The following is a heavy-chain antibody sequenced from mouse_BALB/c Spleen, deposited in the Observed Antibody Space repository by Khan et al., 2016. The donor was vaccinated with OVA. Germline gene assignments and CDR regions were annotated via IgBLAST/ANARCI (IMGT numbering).Heavy chain of an antibody. CDR1: GYTFTSYY. J-gene: IGHJ3*01. CDR3: SKTGYGAFAY. V-gene: IGHV1S81*02. Sequence: VQLQESGAELVKPGASVRLSCKASGYTFTSYYLYWVKQRPGHGLEWIGDINPSNGGTNFNENFKTKATLTVDKSSSTAYMQLSSLTSEDSAVYYGSKTGYGAFAYWGQGNLVTGSA. D-gene: IGHD1-1*02. CDR2: INPSNGGT.